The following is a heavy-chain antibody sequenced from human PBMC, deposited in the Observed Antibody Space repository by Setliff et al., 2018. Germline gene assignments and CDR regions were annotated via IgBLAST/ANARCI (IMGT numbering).Heavy chain of an antibody. CDR2: TIPNFGTT. J-gene: IGHJ6*03. CDR1: GGTFSSYG. V-gene: IGHV1-69*05. Sequence: SVKVSCKASGGTFSSYGISWVRQAPGQGLEWLGVTIPNFGTTNYAQEFQGRVTIITDESTSTAYMELSSLRFEDTAVYYCAREGVDTRSSTDYRYYMDLWVEGTTVTSP. CDR3: AREGVDTRSSTDYRYYMDL. D-gene: IGHD5-18*01.